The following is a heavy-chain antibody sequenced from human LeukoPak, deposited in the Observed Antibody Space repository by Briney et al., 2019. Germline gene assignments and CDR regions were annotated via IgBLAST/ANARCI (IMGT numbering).Heavy chain of an antibody. J-gene: IGHJ5*02. CDR2: IRYDGTNT. CDR1: GFTFNSYG. CDR3: ARAHYYDSSGYYPEGFDP. D-gene: IGHD3-22*01. V-gene: IGHV3-30*02. Sequence: GGSLRLSCAASGFTFNSYGMHWVRQAPGKGLEWVAFIRYDGTNTYYADSVKGRFTISRDNSKNTLYLQMNSLRAEDTAVYYCARAHYYDSSGYYPEGFDPWGQGTLVTVSS.